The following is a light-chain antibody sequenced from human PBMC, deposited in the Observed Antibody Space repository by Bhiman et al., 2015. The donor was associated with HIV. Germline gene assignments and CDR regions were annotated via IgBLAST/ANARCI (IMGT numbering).Light chain of an antibody. CDR2: RNN. CDR3: QAWDSSTGVV. V-gene: IGLV1-44*01. Sequence: QSVLTQPPSASGSPGQRVTISCSGSSSNIGSNTVNWYQQLPGTAPKLHIYRNNQRPSGVPDRFSGSKSGXSASLAITGLQAEDEADYYCQAWDSSTGVVFGGGTKLTVL. J-gene: IGLJ2*01. CDR1: SSNIGSNT.